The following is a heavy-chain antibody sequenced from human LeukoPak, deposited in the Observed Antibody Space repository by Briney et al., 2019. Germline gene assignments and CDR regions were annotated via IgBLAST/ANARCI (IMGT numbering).Heavy chain of an antibody. V-gene: IGHV4-4*02. J-gene: IGHJ4*02. CDR1: GGPIRSNNW. Sequence: SETLSLTCAVSGGPIRSNNWWSWVRQAPGKGLQWIGEMYPSGSTNYNPSLKSRITISIDKSKSQFSLNLSSVTAGHTVVYYCARVADKWSHYFDYWGQGSLVTVSS. D-gene: IGHD2-8*01. CDR3: ARVADKWSHYFDY. CDR2: MYPSGST.